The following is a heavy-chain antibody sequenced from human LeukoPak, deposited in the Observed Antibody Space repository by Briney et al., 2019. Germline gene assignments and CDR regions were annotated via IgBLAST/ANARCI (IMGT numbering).Heavy chain of an antibody. CDR2: ISAYNGNT. CDR1: GYTFTSYG. V-gene: IGHV1-18*01. D-gene: IGHD1-20*01. CDR3: ARDRHNWNLNDYYGMDV. Sequence: ASVKVSCKAPGYTFTSYGISWVRQAPGQGLEWMGWISAYNGNTNYAQKLQGRVTMTTDTSTSTAYMELRSLRSDDTAVYYCARDRHNWNLNDYYGMDVWGQGTTVIVSS. J-gene: IGHJ6*02.